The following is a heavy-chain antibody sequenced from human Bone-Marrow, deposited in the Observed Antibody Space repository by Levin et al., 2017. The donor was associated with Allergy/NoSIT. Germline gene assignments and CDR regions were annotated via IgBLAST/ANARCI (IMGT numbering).Heavy chain of an antibody. CDR2: ISSGATTL. D-gene: IGHD6-19*01. V-gene: IGHV3-48*01. J-gene: IGHJ4*02. CDR1: GFTFRDHS. CDR3: VRDGSGFSN. Sequence: GGSLRLSCEASGFTFRDHSFNWVRQAPGRGLEWVAYISSGATTLTYADSVKGRFSISRDNGKNSVYLQMNTLRAEDTALYFCVRDGSGFSNWGQGTLVIVSS.